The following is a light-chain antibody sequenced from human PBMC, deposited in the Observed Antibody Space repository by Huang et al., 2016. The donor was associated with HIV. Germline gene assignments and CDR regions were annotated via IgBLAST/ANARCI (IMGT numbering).Light chain of an antibody. CDR3: QQYNNWPRT. V-gene: IGKV3-15*01. CDR2: GAS. CDR1: QYVSSN. J-gene: IGKJ2*01. Sequence: VMTQSPATLSVSPGETATLYCRASQYVSSNLAWYQQKPGQAPRLLVFGASTRVADIPARFSGSGSGIEFTLTISSLQSEDFAVYYCQQYNNWPRTFGQGTKLQIK.